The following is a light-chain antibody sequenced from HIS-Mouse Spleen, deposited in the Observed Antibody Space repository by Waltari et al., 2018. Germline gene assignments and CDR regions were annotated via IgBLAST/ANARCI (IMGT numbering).Light chain of an antibody. CDR3: QVWDSSSDHVV. CDR1: NIGSKS. Sequence: SYVLTQPPSVSVAPGKTARITCGGNNIGSKSVHWYQQKPGQAPVLVVYDDSDRPSGIPGRFAGSNPGKTATLTISRVEAGDEADYYCQVWDSSSDHVVFGGGTKLTVL. V-gene: IGLV3-21*03. J-gene: IGLJ2*01. CDR2: DDS.